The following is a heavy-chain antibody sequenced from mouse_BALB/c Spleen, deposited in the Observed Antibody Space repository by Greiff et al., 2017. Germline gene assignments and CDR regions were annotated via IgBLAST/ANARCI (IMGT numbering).Heavy chain of an antibody. D-gene: IGHD2-1*01. CDR2: ISSGGSYT. V-gene: IGHV5-6*01. CDR3: ARDKNYGKGYAMDY. J-gene: IGHJ4*01. CDR1: GFTFSSYG. Sequence: EVKLMESGGDLVKPGGSLKLSCAASGFTFSSYGMSWVRQTPDKRLEWVATISSGGSYTYYPDSVKGRFTISRDNAKNNLYLQMSSLKSEDTAMYYCARDKNYGKGYAMDYWGQGTSVTVSS.